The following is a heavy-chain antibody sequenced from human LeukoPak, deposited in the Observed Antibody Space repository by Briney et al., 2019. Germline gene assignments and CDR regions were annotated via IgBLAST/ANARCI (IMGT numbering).Heavy chain of an antibody. D-gene: IGHD1-26*01. V-gene: IGHV3-7*01. CDR3: ARDKIVGATHFDY. Sequence: GGSLRLSCAASGFPLSGYWMSWVRQAPGKGLEWVANIKQDGGEIYYVDSVKGRFTISRDNAKNSLYLQMNSLTAEDTAVYYCARDKIVGATHFDYWGQGTLVTVSS. J-gene: IGHJ4*02. CDR2: IKQDGGEI. CDR1: GFPLSGYW.